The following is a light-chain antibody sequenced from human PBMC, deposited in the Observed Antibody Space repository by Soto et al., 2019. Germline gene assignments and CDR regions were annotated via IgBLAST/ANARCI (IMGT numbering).Light chain of an antibody. V-gene: IGKV1-17*03. CDR2: EAS. CDR3: QHYKSYSRT. CDR1: QGISNY. J-gene: IGKJ1*01. Sequence: DIQMTQSPSAMSASVGYRVTITCLASQGISNYLAWFQQKPGKAPKLLIYEASTLQSGVPSRFSGSGSGTEFILTIGSLQPEDFATYYCQHYKSYSRTFGQGTKVDIK.